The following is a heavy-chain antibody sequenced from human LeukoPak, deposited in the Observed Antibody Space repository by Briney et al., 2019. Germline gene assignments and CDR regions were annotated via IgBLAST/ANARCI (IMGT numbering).Heavy chain of an antibody. V-gene: IGHV5-51*01. Sequence: GESLKISCKGPGYSFTSYWIGWVRQMPGKGLEWMGIIYPGDSDTRYSPSFQGQVTISAGKSISTAHRQCRTLTATDTAMNYCPRRKRNYYGSGSYYPLDYWGQGTLVTVSS. D-gene: IGHD3-10*01. J-gene: IGHJ4*02. CDR1: GYSFTSYW. CDR2: IYPGDSDT. CDR3: PRRKRNYYGSGSYYPLDY.